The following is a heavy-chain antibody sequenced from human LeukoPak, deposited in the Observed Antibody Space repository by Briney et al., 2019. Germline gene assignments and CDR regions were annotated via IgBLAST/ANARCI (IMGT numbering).Heavy chain of an antibody. Sequence: SETLSLTCTVSGGSISSYYWSWIRQPPGKGLEWIGYVYSSGSTNYNPSLKSRVTISVDSSRNQFHLKLNSVTAADTAVYYCAREATTGFFQHWGQGTLVTVSS. J-gene: IGHJ1*01. D-gene: IGHD4-17*01. V-gene: IGHV4-4*08. CDR1: GGSISSYY. CDR3: AREATTGFFQH. CDR2: VYSSGST.